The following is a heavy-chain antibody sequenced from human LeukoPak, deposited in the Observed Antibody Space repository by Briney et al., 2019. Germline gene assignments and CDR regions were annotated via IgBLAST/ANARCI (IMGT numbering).Heavy chain of an antibody. CDR1: GGSISNYY. V-gene: IGHV4-59*01. Sequence: SETLSLTCTVSGGSISNYYWSWIRQPPGKGLEWIGYIYYSGSTNYNPSLKSRVTILVDTSKNQFSLKLSSVTAADTAVYYCARVGYYYYYMDVWGKGTTVTVSS. CDR3: ARVGYYYYYMDV. CDR2: IYYSGST. J-gene: IGHJ6*03.